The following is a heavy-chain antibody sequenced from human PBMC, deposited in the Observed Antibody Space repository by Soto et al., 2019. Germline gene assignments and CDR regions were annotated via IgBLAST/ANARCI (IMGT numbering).Heavy chain of an antibody. D-gene: IGHD3-10*01. CDR3: ASYSTTVRGVIEYYFDY. CDR2: IYYSGST. Sequence: SETLSLTCTVSGGSISSYYWSWIRQPPGKGLEWIGYIYYSGSTNYNPSLKSRVTISVDTSKNQFSLKLSSVTAADTAVYYCASYSTTVRGVIEYYFDYWGQGTLVTVSS. J-gene: IGHJ4*02. V-gene: IGHV4-59*01. CDR1: GGSISSYY.